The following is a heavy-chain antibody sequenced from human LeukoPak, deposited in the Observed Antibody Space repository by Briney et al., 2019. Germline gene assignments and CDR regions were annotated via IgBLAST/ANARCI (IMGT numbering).Heavy chain of an antibody. CDR1: GGTFISYA. V-gene: IGHV1-69*13. CDR2: IIPISGTT. CDR3: ARATSSKGSSGLYYYYGMDV. Sequence: ASVKVSCKASGGTFISYAISWVRQAPGQGLEWMGGIIPISGTTNYAQKFQGRVTITADESTSTAYMELSSLRSEDTAVYYCARATSSKGSSGLYYYYGMDVWGQGTTVTVSS. J-gene: IGHJ6*02. D-gene: IGHD3-10*01.